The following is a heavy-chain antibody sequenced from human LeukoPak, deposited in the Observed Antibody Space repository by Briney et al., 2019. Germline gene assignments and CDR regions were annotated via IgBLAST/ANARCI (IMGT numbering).Heavy chain of an antibody. CDR2: INHSGST. Sequence: SETLSLTCAVYGGSFSGYYWSWIRQPPGKGLEWIGEINHSGSTNYNPSLKSRVTISVDTSKNQFSLKLSSVTAADTAVYYCARDQVGPASTRFGELYYWFDPWGQGTLVTVSS. V-gene: IGHV4-34*01. J-gene: IGHJ5*02. CDR3: ARDQVGPASTRFGELYYWFDP. D-gene: IGHD3-10*01. CDR1: GGSFSGYY.